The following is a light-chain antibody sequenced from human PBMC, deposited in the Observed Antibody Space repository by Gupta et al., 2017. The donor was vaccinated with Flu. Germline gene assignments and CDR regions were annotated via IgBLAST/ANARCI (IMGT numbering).Light chain of an antibody. Sequence: QSALPHPPSGSGSPGRPTTISSTGTSSDVGGYNYVSWYQQHPGKAPKLMIYEVSNRPSGVSNRFSGSKSGNTASLTISGLQAEDEADYYCSSYTSSSTRVFGGGTKLTVL. CDR3: SSYTSSSTRV. CDR1: SSDVGGYNY. V-gene: IGLV2-14*01. J-gene: IGLJ3*02. CDR2: EVS.